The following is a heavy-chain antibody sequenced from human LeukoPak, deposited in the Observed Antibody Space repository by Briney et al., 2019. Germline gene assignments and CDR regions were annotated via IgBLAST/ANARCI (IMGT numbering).Heavy chain of an antibody. Sequence: SPTLSLTCAISRDSVSSNSAAWNWIRQSPSRGLEWLGRTYYRPKWYYDYAVSVKSRITINPDTSKNQFSLQLNSVTPEDTAVYYCARGRLIAAAGYNYYYYYYMDVWGKGTTVTVSS. V-gene: IGHV6-1*01. D-gene: IGHD6-13*01. CDR1: RDSVSSNSAA. CDR3: ARGRLIAAAGYNYYYYYYMDV. J-gene: IGHJ6*03. CDR2: TYYRPKWYY.